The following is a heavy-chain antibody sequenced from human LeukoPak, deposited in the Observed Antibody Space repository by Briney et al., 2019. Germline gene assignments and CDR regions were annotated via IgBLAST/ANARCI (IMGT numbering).Heavy chain of an antibody. CDR2: ISGSGGST. D-gene: IGHD6-13*01. CDR1: GFTFSSYG. J-gene: IGHJ4*02. CDR3: ASIMMGAAAGYVPYYFDY. Sequence: GGSLRLSCAASGFTFSSYGMSWVRRAPGKGLEWVSAISGSGGSTYYADSVKGRFTISRDNSKNTLYLQMNSLRADDTAVYYCASIMMGAAAGYVPYYFDYWGKGTLVTVSS. V-gene: IGHV3-23*01.